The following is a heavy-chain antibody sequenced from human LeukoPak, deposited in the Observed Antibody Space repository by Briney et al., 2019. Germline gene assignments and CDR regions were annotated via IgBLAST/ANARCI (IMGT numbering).Heavy chain of an antibody. CDR1: GGSFSGYY. CDR3: ARRDDVLTGYYSYYYYGLDV. J-gene: IGHJ6*02. D-gene: IGHD3-9*01. V-gene: IGHV4-34*01. CDR2: INHSGRT. Sequence: PSETLSLTCAVYGGSFSGYYWSRIRQPPGKGLEWIGEINHSGRTNFNPSLKSRVTISVDTSKNQFSLILRSVTAADTAVYFCARRDDVLTGYYSYYYYGLDVWGQGTTVTVSS.